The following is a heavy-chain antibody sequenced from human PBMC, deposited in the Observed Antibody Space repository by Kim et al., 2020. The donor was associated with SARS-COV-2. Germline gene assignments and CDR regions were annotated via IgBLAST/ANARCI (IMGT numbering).Heavy chain of an antibody. D-gene: IGHD6-19*01. CDR2: GEGT. Sequence: GEGTYYVDFVKGRFTISRDTFTNTLFLQMDSLRVEDTAVYYCEGGGWSLDSWGQGTLVTVSS. CDR3: EGGGWSLDS. J-gene: IGHJ4*02. V-gene: IGHV3-23*01.